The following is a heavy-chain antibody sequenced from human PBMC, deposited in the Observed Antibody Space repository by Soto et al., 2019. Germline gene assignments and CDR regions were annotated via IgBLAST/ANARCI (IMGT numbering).Heavy chain of an antibody. CDR3: ARDHQRYYYDSSGY. CDR1: GFTFSDYY. J-gene: IGHJ4*02. V-gene: IGHV3-11*01. CDR2: ISSSGSTI. D-gene: IGHD3-22*01. Sequence: LRLSCAASGFTFSDYYMSWIRQAPGKGLEWVSYISSSGSTIYYADSVKGRFTISRDNAKNSLYLQMNSLRAEDTAVYYCARDHQRYYYDSSGYWGQGTLVTVSS.